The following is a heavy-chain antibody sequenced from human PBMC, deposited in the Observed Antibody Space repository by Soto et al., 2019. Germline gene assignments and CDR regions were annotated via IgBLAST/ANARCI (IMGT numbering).Heavy chain of an antibody. J-gene: IGHJ4*02. D-gene: IGHD6-6*01. V-gene: IGHV1-2*02. CDR2: IYPTDGGT. CDR1: GYTFTNYY. Sequence: QVQLVQSGAEVKKPGASMKVSCKASGYTFTNYYIYWVRQAPGQGLEWMGWIYPTDGGTNYAQKFQGRVTLTRDTSISTGAMELSRLSSDDTAVYYGAGGRDRGSSESSFDYWCQGPLVTVSS. CDR3: AGGRDRGSSESSFDY.